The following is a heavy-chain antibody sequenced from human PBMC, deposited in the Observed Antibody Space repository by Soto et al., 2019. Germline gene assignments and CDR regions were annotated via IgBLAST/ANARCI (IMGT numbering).Heavy chain of an antibody. V-gene: IGHV4-59*12. J-gene: IGHJ6*02. CDR3: ARGIRRGYSYGYYYYGMDV. Sequence: SETLSLTCIVSRGSISNYFWTWIRQPPGRGLEWIGDITHSGTTNYNPSLKSRVTISVDTSKNQFSLKLSSVTAADTAVCYCARGIRRGYSYGYYYYGMDVWGQGTTVTVSS. CDR1: RGSISNYF. D-gene: IGHD5-18*01. CDR2: ITHSGTT.